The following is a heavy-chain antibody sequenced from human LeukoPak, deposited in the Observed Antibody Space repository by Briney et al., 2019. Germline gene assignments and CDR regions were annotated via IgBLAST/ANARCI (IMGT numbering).Heavy chain of an antibody. J-gene: IGHJ4*02. CDR1: GFTFSSYS. CDR3: ARAPTGVLGPTPAGY. CDR2: ISNSSSYI. D-gene: IGHD1-26*01. V-gene: IGHV3-21*01. Sequence: GGSLRLSCAASGFTFSSYSMHWVRQAPGKGLEWVSSISNSSSYIFYADSMKGRFTISRNNAENSLYLQMSSLRAEDTAVYYCARAPTGVLGPTPAGYWGQGTLVTVSS.